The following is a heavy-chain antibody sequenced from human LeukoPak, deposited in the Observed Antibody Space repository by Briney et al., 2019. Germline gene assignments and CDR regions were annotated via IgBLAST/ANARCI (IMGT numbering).Heavy chain of an antibody. CDR3: ARVEAARYYSYMDV. CDR2: IIPIFGTA. CDR1: GGSFRSYV. D-gene: IGHD6-6*01. V-gene: IGHV1-69*13. Sequence: SVKVSCKASGGSFRSYVITWVRQAPGQGLEWMGGIIPIFGTANYAQKFQGRVTITADESTSTASMELSSLRSEDTAVYYCARVEAARYYSYMDVWGKGTTVTVSS. J-gene: IGHJ6*03.